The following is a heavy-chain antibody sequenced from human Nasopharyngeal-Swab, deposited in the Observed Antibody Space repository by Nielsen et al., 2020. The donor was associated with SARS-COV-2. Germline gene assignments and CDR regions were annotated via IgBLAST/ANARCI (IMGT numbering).Heavy chain of an antibody. V-gene: IGHV3-21*01. D-gene: IGHD6-6*01. Sequence: GESLTISWAASGFTFSSYNVNWVPQAPGKGLEWVSSISSSSSYIYYADSVKGRFTISRDNAKNSLNLQINSLRAEDTAVYYCARGAPYSSSSGDFDYWGQGTLVTVSS. CDR1: GFTFSSYN. CDR2: ISSSSSYI. J-gene: IGHJ4*02. CDR3: ARGAPYSSSSGDFDY.